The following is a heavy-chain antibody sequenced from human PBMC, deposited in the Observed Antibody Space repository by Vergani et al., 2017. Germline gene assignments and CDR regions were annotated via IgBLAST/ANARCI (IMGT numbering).Heavy chain of an antibody. J-gene: IGHJ5*02. CDR3: ARESNYYDSKTGNWFDP. CDR1: GYTFTSYY. Sequence: QVQLVQSGAEVKKPGASVKVSCKASGYTFTSYYMHWVRQAPGQGLEWMGIINPSGGSTSYAQKFQGRVTMTRDTSTSTVYKELSSLRSEDTAVYYCARESNYYDSKTGNWFDPWGQGTLVTVSS. V-gene: IGHV1-46*01. CDR2: INPSGGST. D-gene: IGHD3-22*01.